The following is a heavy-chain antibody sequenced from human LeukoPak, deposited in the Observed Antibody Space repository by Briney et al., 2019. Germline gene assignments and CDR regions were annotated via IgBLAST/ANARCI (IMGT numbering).Heavy chain of an antibody. J-gene: IGHJ6*02. CDR2: ISSSSRNI. D-gene: IGHD1-1*01. Sequence: GGSLRLSCAASGFTFSSYGMNWVRQAPGKGLEWVSSISSSSRNISYADSVKGRFTISRDNAKNSLYLQMNSLRAEDTAVYYCAKAKSVWNDVNYGMDVWGQGTTVTVSS. V-gene: IGHV3-21*04. CDR3: AKAKSVWNDVNYGMDV. CDR1: GFTFSSYG.